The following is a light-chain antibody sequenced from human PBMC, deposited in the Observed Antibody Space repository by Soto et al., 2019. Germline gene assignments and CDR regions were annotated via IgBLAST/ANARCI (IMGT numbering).Light chain of an antibody. J-gene: IGLJ3*02. Sequence: QPVLTQPPSVSGAPGQRVTISCTGSSSNIGAGYDVHWYQQLPGTAPKLLIYGNYNRPSGVPDRFSGSKSGTSASLAITGLQAEDEANYYCQSYDSSLSGQGVFGGGTKLTVL. V-gene: IGLV1-40*01. CDR1: SSNIGAGYD. CDR3: QSYDSSLSGQGV. CDR2: GNY.